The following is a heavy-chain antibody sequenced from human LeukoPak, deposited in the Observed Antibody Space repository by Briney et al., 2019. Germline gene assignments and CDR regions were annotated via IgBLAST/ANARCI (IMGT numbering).Heavy chain of an antibody. J-gene: IGHJ4*02. CDR3: ARGRYSSRSGGYYFDI. CDR2: IKKDEIEK. Sequence: QSGGSLRLSCVVSGFTLSSDWMSWVRQAPGKGLEWVANIKKDEIEKYYVESVKGRFTISRDNAKNSLYLQMNSLRAEDTAVYYCARGRYSSRSGGYYFDIWGQGTLVTVSS. D-gene: IGHD2-2*01. V-gene: IGHV3-7*01. CDR1: GFTLSSDW.